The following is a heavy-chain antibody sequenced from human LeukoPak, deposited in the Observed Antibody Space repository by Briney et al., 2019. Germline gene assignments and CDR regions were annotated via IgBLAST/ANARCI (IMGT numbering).Heavy chain of an antibody. CDR3: ARALYYYDSNGYPNWFDP. V-gene: IGHV3-74*01. J-gene: IGHJ5*02. CDR2: INSDGSST. Sequence: GGSLRLSCAASGFTFSSYWMHWVRQAPGKGLVWASRINSDGSSTSYADSVKGRFTISRDNAKNTLYLQMNSLRAEDTAVYYCARALYYYDSNGYPNWFDPWGQGTLVTVSS. D-gene: IGHD3-22*01. CDR1: GFTFSSYW.